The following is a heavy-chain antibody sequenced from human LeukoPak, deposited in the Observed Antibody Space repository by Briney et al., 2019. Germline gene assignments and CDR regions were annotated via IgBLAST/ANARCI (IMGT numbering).Heavy chain of an antibody. CDR2: ISSNGGST. Sequence: PWGSLRLSCAASGFTFSSYAMHWVRQAPGKGLEYVSAISSNGGSTYYANSVKGRFTISRDNSKNTLYLQMGSLRAEDMAVYYCARDTGSYYFAYWGQGTLVTVSS. J-gene: IGHJ4*02. CDR1: GFTFSSYA. D-gene: IGHD1-26*01. CDR3: ARDTGSYYFAY. V-gene: IGHV3-64*01.